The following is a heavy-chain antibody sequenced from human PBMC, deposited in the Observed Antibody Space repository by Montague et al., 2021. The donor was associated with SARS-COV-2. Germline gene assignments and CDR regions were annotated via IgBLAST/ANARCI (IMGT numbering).Heavy chain of an antibody. CDR3: ARDTRIAMLVVVTRYGLDD. CDR2: IYYTGST. D-gene: IGHD3-22*01. Sequence: SETLSLTCTVSGGSISSSSYYWGWIRQPPGKGLEWIGSIYYTGSTYYXPSLKSRVTISVDTSKNQFSLKLSSVTAADTAVYYCARDTRIAMLVVVTRYGLDDWGQGTTVTVSS. CDR1: GGSISSSSYY. J-gene: IGHJ6*02. V-gene: IGHV4-39*07.